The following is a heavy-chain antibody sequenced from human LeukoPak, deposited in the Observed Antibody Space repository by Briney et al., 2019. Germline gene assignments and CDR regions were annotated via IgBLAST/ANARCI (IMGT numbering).Heavy chain of an antibody. J-gene: IGHJ4*02. CDR2: INPSDGSI. D-gene: IGHD6-13*01. V-gene: IGHV1-46*01. CDR3: AKAPRNSSTMLDY. CDR1: GYTFTSYW. Sequence: ASVKVSCKAPGYTFTSYWIQWVRQAPGQGLEWMGLINPSDGSIAYAHRFQGRVTMTRDTSTSIVYMDLSSLRSEDTAVYYCAKAPRNSSTMLDYWGQGTLLTVSS.